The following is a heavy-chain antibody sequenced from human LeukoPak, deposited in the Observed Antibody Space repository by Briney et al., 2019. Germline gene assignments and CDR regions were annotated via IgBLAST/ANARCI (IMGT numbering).Heavy chain of an antibody. CDR3: TGELYYYDSSGYYYSLFDY. Sequence: PGGSLRLSCAASGFTFSNAWMSWVRQAPGKGLEWVGRIKSKTDGGTTDYAAPVKGRFTISRDDSKNTLYLQMNSLKTEDTAVYYCTGELYYYDSSGYYYSLFDYWGQGTLVTVSS. CDR1: GFTFSNAW. J-gene: IGHJ4*02. D-gene: IGHD3-22*01. CDR2: IKSKTDGGTT. V-gene: IGHV3-15*01.